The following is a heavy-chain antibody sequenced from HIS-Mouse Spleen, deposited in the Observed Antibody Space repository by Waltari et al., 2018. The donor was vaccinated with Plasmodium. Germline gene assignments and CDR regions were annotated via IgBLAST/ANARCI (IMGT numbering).Heavy chain of an antibody. J-gene: IGHJ4*02. Sequence: QVQLQPWGAGLLKPSETLSLTCAVYGGSFSGYSWSWIRQPPGKGVEWIGEINHSGSTNYNPSLKSRVTISVDTSKNQFSLKLSSVTAADTAVYYCASLVVVASKDSYWGQGTLVTVSS. D-gene: IGHD2-15*01. CDR2: INHSGST. V-gene: IGHV4-34*01. CDR3: ASLVVVASKDSY. CDR1: GGSFSGYS.